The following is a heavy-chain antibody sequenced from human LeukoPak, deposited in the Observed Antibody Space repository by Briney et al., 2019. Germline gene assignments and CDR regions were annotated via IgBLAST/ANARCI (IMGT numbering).Heavy chain of an antibody. CDR3: ARDPYSGNYGNYYYYYMDV. J-gene: IGHJ6*03. V-gene: IGHV1-69*06. Sequence: SVKVSCKASGGTFSSYAISWVRQAPGQGLEWMGGIIPIFGTANYAQKFQGGVTITADKSTSTAYMELSSLRSEDTAVYYCARDPYSGNYGNYYYYYMDVWGKGTTVTISS. CDR1: GGTFSSYA. D-gene: IGHD1-26*01. CDR2: IIPIFGTA.